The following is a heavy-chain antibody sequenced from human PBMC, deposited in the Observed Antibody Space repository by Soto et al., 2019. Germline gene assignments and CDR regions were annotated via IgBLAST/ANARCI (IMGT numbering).Heavy chain of an antibody. J-gene: IGHJ4*02. V-gene: IGHV1-69*02. CDR1: GGTFSSYT. CDR2: IIPILGIA. Sequence: QVQLVQSGAEVKKPGSSVKVSCKASGGTFSSYTISWVRQAPGQGLEWMGRIIPILGIANYAQKFQGRVTIPAGHSTSTAHLELSSLRSEDTAVYYCASPRDGYNYQSCFDYWGQGTLVTVSS. CDR3: ASPRDGYNYQSCFDY. D-gene: IGHD5-12*01.